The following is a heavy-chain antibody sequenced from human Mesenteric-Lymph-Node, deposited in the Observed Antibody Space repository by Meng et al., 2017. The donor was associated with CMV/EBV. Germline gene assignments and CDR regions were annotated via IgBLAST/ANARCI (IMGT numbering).Heavy chain of an antibody. V-gene: IGHV3-21*01. Sequence: GGSLRRSCATSGFNFRTYAMNWVRQAPGKGLEWVASTSGATSDKYYAGSVKGRFSISRDSAKNVLYLQVDNLRAADTAVYYCARSGSFFDYWGQGTLVTVSS. CDR1: GFNFRTYA. D-gene: IGHD5-12*01. J-gene: IGHJ4*02. CDR3: ARSGSFFDY. CDR2: TSGATSDK.